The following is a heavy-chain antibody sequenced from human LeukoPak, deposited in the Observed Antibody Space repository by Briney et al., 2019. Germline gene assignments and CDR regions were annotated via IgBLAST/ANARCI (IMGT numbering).Heavy chain of an antibody. Sequence: GGSLRLSCAASGFTVSSNYMSWVRQAPGKGLEWVAVMSYDGSNKYYADSVKGRFTISRDNSKNTLYLQMNSLRAEDTAVYYCARGPSYSGYVAVLGYWGQGTLVTVSS. CDR2: MSYDGSNK. V-gene: IGHV3-30-3*01. CDR1: GFTVSSNY. CDR3: ARGPSYSGYVAVLGY. D-gene: IGHD5-12*01. J-gene: IGHJ4*02.